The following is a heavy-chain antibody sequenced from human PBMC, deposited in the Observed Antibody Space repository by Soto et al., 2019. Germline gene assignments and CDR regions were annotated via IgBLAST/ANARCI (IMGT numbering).Heavy chain of an antibody. Sequence: QITLKESGPTLVKPTQTLTLTCTFSGFSLSTSAVGVGWIRQPPGKALEWLALIYWNDDKRYTPSLNSRLTSPKVTSKSQVVLTMTNMDPVDTATYSCAHRGDSVVVTARSGDAFDFWGQGTMVTVSS. CDR1: GFSLSTSAVG. CDR3: AHRGDSVVVTARSGDAFDF. J-gene: IGHJ3*01. D-gene: IGHD2-21*02. CDR2: IYWNDDK. V-gene: IGHV2-5*01.